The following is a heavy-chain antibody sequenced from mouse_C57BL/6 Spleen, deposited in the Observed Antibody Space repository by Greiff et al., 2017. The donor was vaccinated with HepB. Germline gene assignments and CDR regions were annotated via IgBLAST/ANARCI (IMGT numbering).Heavy chain of an antibody. Sequence: VQLQQSGPELVKPGASVKISCKASGYTFTDYYMNWVKQSHGKSLEWIGDINPNNGGTSYNQKFKGKATLTVDKSSSTAYMELRSLTSEDSAVYYCARGGLRRRGFAYWGQGTLVTVSA. V-gene: IGHV1-26*01. CDR3: ARGGLRRRGFAY. CDR1: GYTFTDYY. CDR2: INPNNGGT. J-gene: IGHJ3*01. D-gene: IGHD2-4*01.